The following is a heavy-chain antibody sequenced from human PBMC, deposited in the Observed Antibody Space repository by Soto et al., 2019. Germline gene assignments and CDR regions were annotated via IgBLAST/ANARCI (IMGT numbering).Heavy chain of an antibody. Sequence: QVQLQESGPGLVKPSQTLSLTCTVSGGSISSDDYYWSWIRQPPGKGLEWIGYIFDSGRTFYNPSLGSRLTISEDTSKTQFSLRLRSVTAADTAVYYCARTTPEWLLTFDYWGQGSLVTVSS. V-gene: IGHV4-30-4*01. CDR2: IFDSGRT. J-gene: IGHJ4*02. CDR1: GGSISSDDYY. CDR3: ARTTPEWLLTFDY. D-gene: IGHD3-3*01.